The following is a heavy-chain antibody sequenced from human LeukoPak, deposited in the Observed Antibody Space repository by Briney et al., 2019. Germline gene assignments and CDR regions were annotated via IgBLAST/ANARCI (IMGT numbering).Heavy chain of an antibody. CDR1: GFTVSRNY. CDR3: ASPLLWFGELSTDY. CDR2: IYSGGST. D-gene: IGHD3-10*01. V-gene: IGHV3-66*01. J-gene: IGHJ4*02. Sequence: PGGSLRLSCAASGFTVSRNYMSWVRQAPGKGLEWVSVIYSGGSTYYADPVKGRFTISRDNSKNTLYLQMNSLRAEDTAVYYCASPLLWFGELSTDYWGQGTLVTVSS.